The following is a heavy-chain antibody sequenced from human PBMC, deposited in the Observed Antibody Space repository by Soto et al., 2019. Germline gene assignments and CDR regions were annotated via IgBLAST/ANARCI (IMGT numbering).Heavy chain of an antibody. CDR3: ARDLWGYCGADCYPLDV. J-gene: IGHJ6*02. CDR1: AGSIRPND. D-gene: IGHD2-21*02. V-gene: IGHV4-59*01. CDR2: MYNTGST. Sequence: SEALSHTCTVSAGSIRPNDRRWIRQPPGKGLEWIGYMYNTGSTIYNPSLKSRVTISVDTSKNQFSLKLNSVTAADTAVYYCARDLWGYCGADCYPLDVWGQGTTVTVS.